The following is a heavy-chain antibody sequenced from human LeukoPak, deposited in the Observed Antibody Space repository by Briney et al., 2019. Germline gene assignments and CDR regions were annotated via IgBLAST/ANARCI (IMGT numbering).Heavy chain of an antibody. J-gene: IGHJ4*02. D-gene: IGHD6-13*01. Sequence: ASVKVSCKASGYTFTGYYMHWVRQAPGQGLEWMGRVNPNSGGTNYAQKFQGRVTMTRDTSISTAYMELSRLRSDDTAVYYCARDLVAGTLWYYFDYWGQGTLVTVSS. CDR1: GYTFTGYY. CDR2: VNPNSGGT. CDR3: ARDLVAGTLWYYFDY. V-gene: IGHV1-2*06.